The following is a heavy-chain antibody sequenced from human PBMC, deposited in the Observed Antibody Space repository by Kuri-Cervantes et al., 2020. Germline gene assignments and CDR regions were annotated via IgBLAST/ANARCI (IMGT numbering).Heavy chain of an antibody. CDR3: ATEPYNGYDSDYYYGMDV. CDR1: GFTFSSYW. J-gene: IGHJ6*02. D-gene: IGHD5-12*01. V-gene: IGHV3-7*01. CDR2: IKQDGSEK. Sequence: GGSLRLSCAASGFTFSSYWMSRVRQAPGKGLEWVANIKQDGSEKYYVDSVKGRFTISRDNAKNSLYLQMNSLRAEDTAVYYCATEPYNGYDSDYYYGMDVWGQGTTVTVSS.